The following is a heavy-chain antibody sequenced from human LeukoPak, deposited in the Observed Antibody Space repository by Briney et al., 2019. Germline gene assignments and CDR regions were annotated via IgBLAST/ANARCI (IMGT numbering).Heavy chain of an antibody. V-gene: IGHV3-74*01. CDR2: INSDVSST. J-gene: IGHJ4*02. Sequence: GGSLRLSCAASGFTFSSYWMHWVRQAPGNGLVWVSRINSDVSSTSYADSVKGRFTISRDNAKNTLYLQMNSLRAEDTAVYYCARERYFDSNYFDYWGQGTLVTVSS. CDR1: GFTFSSYW. D-gene: IGHD3-9*01. CDR3: ARERYFDSNYFDY.